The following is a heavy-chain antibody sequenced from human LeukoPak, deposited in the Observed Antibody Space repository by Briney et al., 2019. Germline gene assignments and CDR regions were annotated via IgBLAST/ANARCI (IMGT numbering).Heavy chain of an antibody. D-gene: IGHD3-22*01. CDR1: GASISSYY. J-gene: IGHJ4*02. V-gene: IGHV4-4*07. Sequence: PSETLSLTCTVSGASISSYYWSWIRQPAGEGLEWIGRIYTSGGTNYNPSLKSRVTMSVDTSKNQFSLKLSSVTAADTAVYYCAISSYYDSSGVFDYWGQGTLVTVSS. CDR2: IYTSGGT. CDR3: AISSYYDSSGVFDY.